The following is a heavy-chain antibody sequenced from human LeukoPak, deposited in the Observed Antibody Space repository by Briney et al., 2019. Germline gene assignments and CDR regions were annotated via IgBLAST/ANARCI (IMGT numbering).Heavy chain of an antibody. D-gene: IGHD2-15*01. CDR2: ISTSGSTI. CDR3: ARDPSGSYFDY. CDR1: GFTFSGYE. Sequence: GGSLRLSCAASGFTFSGYEMNWARQAPGKGLEWVSYISTSGSTIYYADSVKGRFTISRDNAKNSLYLQMNSLRAEDTAVYYCARDPSGSYFDYWGQGTLVTVSS. V-gene: IGHV3-48*03. J-gene: IGHJ4*02.